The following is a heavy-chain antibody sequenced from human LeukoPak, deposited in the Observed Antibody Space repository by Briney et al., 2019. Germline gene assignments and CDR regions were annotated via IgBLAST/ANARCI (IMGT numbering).Heavy chain of an antibody. CDR3: ARDRGDGYNLGYFDY. J-gene: IGHJ4*02. CDR2: IYHSGST. CDR1: GYSISTGYY. Sequence: SETLSLTCTVSGYSISTGYYWDWIRQPPGKGLEWIGEIYHSGSTNYNPSLKSRVTISVDKSKNQFSLKLSSVTAADTAVYYCARDRGDGYNLGYFDYWGQGTLVTVSS. V-gene: IGHV4-38-2*02. D-gene: IGHD5-24*01.